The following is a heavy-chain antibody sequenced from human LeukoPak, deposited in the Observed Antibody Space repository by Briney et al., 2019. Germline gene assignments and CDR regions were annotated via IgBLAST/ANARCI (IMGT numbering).Heavy chain of an antibody. Sequence: PWETLSLTCNVSGASLSSYFWSWIRQPPGKGLEWIGYIYYPGYPNYNPSLKSRVTIAVETSKSQFSLNLRSVTTADTAVYFCARYHEYYYDSSGSPESGHAYNWFDPWGQGTLVTVSS. D-gene: IGHD3-22*01. J-gene: IGHJ5*02. CDR1: GASLSSYF. V-gene: IGHV4-59*01. CDR2: IYYPGYP. CDR3: ARYHEYYYDSSGSPESGHAYNWFDP.